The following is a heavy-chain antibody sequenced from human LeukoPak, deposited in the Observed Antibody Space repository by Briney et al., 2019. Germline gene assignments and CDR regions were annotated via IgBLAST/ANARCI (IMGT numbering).Heavy chain of an antibody. CDR1: GGSIRGYY. J-gene: IGHJ4*02. D-gene: IGHD1-7*01. CDR3: VRHSSGTTYGH. Sequence: SETLSLTCTVSGGSIRGYYWSWIRQPPGKGLEWIAYISQSGTTNYNPSFKSRVTISLDMSKNQFSLNLNSVTAADTAVYYCVRHSSGTTYGHWGQGTLVTVSS. CDR2: ISQSGTT. V-gene: IGHV4-59*08.